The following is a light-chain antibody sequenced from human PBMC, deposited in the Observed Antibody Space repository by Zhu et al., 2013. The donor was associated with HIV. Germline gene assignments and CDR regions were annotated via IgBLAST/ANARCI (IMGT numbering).Light chain of an antibody. CDR2: AAS. CDR1: QDIDRY. V-gene: IGKV1-9*01. Sequence: DIQLTQSPSLLSASVGDRVTITCRASQDIDRYLAWYQQTPGKAPTLLVYAASTTQSGVPSRFSGSGSGTEFSLTISSLQPEDFAIYYCQQLNSYPRLTFGGGPRVEIK. CDR3: QQLNSYPRLT. J-gene: IGKJ4*01.